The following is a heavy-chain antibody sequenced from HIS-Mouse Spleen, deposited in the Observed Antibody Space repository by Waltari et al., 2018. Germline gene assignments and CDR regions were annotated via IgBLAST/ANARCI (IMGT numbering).Heavy chain of an antibody. V-gene: IGHV3-66*01. Sequence: EVQLVASGGGLVQPGGSLRLSCAASGFTVSSNYMSWVRQAPGKGLEGVSVIYSGGRTYYADSVKGRFTISRDNSKDTLYLQLNSLRAEDTAVYYCARSNWYFDYWGQGTLVTVSS. CDR3: ARSNWYFDY. CDR1: GFTVSSNY. D-gene: IGHD7-27*01. CDR2: IYSGGRT. J-gene: IGHJ4*02.